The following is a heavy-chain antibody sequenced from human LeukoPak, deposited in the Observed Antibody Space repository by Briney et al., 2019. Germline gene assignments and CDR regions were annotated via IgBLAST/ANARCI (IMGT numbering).Heavy chain of an antibody. CDR3: AMYSSSSLGNVKNY. D-gene: IGHD6-6*01. J-gene: IGHJ4*02. V-gene: IGHV4-59*01. CDR2: IYYSGST. Sequence: SETLSLTCTVSGGAISSYYWSWIRQPPGKGLDWIGYIYYSGSTNYNPSLKSRVTISVDTSKNQFSLKLSSVTAADTAVYYCAMYSSSSLGNVKNYWGQGTLVTVSS. CDR1: GGAISSYY.